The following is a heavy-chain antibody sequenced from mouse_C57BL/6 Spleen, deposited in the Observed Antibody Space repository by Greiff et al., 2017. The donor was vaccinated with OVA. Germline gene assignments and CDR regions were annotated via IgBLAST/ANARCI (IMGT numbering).Heavy chain of an antibody. CDR3: ARTLDSSGYSYAMDY. CDR1: GYTFTSYW. CDR2: IYPGSGST. Sequence: QVQLQQSGAELVKPGASVKMSCKASGYTFTSYWITWVKQRPGQGLEWIGDIYPGSGSTNYNEKFKSKATLTVDTSSSTAYMQLSSLTSEDSAVYYCARTLDSSGYSYAMDYWGQGTSVTVSS. D-gene: IGHD3-2*02. V-gene: IGHV1-55*01. J-gene: IGHJ4*01.